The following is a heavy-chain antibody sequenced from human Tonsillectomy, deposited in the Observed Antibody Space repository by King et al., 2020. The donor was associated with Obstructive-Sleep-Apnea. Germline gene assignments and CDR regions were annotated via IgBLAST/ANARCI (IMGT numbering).Heavy chain of an antibody. CDR1: GFTFSSYW. CDR2: IKQDGSEK. Sequence: VQLVESGGGLVQPGGSLRLSCAASGFTFSSYWMSWVRQAPGKGLEWVANIKQDGSEKYYVDSVKGRFTISRDNAKNSLYLQMNSLRAEDTAVYYCARDCSGGSCYPHYYYGMDVWGKGTTVTVSS. V-gene: IGHV3-7*01. CDR3: ARDCSGGSCYPHYYYGMDV. J-gene: IGHJ6*04. D-gene: IGHD2-15*01.